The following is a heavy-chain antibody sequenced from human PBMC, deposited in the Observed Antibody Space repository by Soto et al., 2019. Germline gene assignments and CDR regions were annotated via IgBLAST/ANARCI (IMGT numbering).Heavy chain of an antibody. Sequence: GGSLRLSCAASGFTFSSYAMHWVRQAPGKGLEWVAVISYDGSNKYYADSVKGRFTISRDNSKNTLYLQMNSLRAEDTAVYYCARHLKAVAGTGGYWGQGTLVTVSS. CDR3: ARHLKAVAGTGGY. J-gene: IGHJ4*02. CDR2: ISYDGSNK. CDR1: GFTFSSYA. V-gene: IGHV3-30-3*01. D-gene: IGHD6-19*01.